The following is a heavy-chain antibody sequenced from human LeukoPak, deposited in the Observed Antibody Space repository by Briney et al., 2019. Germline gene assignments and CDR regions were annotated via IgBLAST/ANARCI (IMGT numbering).Heavy chain of an antibody. J-gene: IGHJ4*02. CDR3: ARGQPQWLVPGFDY. CDR1: GFTFHTYS. CDR2: ISSSSSTI. Sequence: GGSLRLSCAASGFTFHTYSMNWVRQAPGKGLEWVSYISSSSSTIYYADSVQGRFTISRDNAKNSLYLQMNSLRAEDTAVYYCARGQPQWLVPGFDYWGQGTLVSVSS. D-gene: IGHD6-19*01. V-gene: IGHV3-48*04.